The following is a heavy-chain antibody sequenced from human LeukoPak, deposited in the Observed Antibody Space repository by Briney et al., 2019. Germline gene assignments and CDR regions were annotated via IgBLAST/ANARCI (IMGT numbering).Heavy chain of an antibody. CDR1: GYTFTDYY. J-gene: IGHJ5*02. CDR3: AREYSSSWYWFDP. CDR2: INPNSGGT. D-gene: IGHD6-13*01. Sequence: APVKVSCKASGYTFTDYYIHWVRQAPGQGLEWMGWINPNSGGTNYPQQFQGRVTMTRDTSISTAYMELRSLRSDDTAVYYCAREYSSSWYWFDPWGQGTLVTVSS. V-gene: IGHV1-2*02.